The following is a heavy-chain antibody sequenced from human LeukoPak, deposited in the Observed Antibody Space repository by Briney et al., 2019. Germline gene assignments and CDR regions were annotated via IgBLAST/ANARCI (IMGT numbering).Heavy chain of an antibody. J-gene: IGHJ5*02. CDR2: INPSGGST. V-gene: IGHV1-46*01. CDR1: GYTFTSYY. CDR3: ARADFAAAAGIDP. D-gene: IGHD6-13*01. Sequence: ASVKVSCKASGYTFTSYYMHWVRQAPGQGLEWMGIINPSGGSTSYAQKFQGRVTMTRDMSTSTVYMELSSLRSEDTAVYYCARADFAAAAGIDPWGQGTLVTVSS.